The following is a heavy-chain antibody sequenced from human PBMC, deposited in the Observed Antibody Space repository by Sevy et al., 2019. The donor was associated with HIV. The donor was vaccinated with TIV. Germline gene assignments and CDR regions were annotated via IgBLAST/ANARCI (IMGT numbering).Heavy chain of an antibody. CDR2: ISGSSSAI. V-gene: IGHV3-11*01. Sequence: GGSLRLSCAASGFTFSDYYMSWIRQAPGKGLEWISYISGSSSAIVYADSVKGRFAISRNNAKNPLYLHMDNLRAEDTAVYFCVGRPYSSAYSWSYHFDYWGQGTLVTVSS. D-gene: IGHD3-16*01. J-gene: IGHJ4*02. CDR1: GFTFSDYY. CDR3: VGRPYSSAYSWSYHFDY.